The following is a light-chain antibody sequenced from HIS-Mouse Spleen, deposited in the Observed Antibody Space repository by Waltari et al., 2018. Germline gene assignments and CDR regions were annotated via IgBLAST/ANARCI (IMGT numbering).Light chain of an antibody. CDR2: KAS. CDR3: QQYNSYSWT. CDR1: HSISSW. V-gene: IGKV1-5*03. J-gene: IGKJ1*01. Sequence: DIQMTQSPSTLSASVGARVTITCRASHSISSWLAWYQQKPGKAPKLLIYKASSLESGVPSRFSGSGSGTEFTLTISSLQPDDFATYYCQQYNSYSWTFGQGTKVEIK.